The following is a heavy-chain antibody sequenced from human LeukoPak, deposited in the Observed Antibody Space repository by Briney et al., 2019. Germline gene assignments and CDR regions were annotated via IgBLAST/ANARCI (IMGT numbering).Heavy chain of an antibody. CDR2: IWYDGSNK. CDR3: ARGMVRYYYDSSGYYSPWFDP. J-gene: IGHJ5*02. D-gene: IGHD3-22*01. Sequence: GGSLRLSCAASGFTFSSYGMHWVRQAPGKGLEWVAVIWYDGSNKYHADSVKGRFTISRDNSKNTLYLQMNSLRAEDTAVYYCARGMVRYYYDSSGYYSPWFDPWGQGTLVTVSS. V-gene: IGHV3-33*01. CDR1: GFTFSSYG.